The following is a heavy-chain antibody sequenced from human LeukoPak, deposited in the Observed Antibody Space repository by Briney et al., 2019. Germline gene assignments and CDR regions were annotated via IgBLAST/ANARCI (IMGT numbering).Heavy chain of an antibody. CDR3: AKDTLLGYYDSSGYYSNWFDP. CDR1: GFTFSSYG. D-gene: IGHD3-22*01. Sequence: PGRSLRLSCAAAGFTFSSYGMHWVRQAPGKGLEWVAVISYDGSNKYYADSVKGRFTISRDNSKNTLYLQMNSLRAEDTAVYYCAKDTLLGYYDSSGYYSNWFDPWGQGTLVTVSS. CDR2: ISYDGSNK. J-gene: IGHJ5*02. V-gene: IGHV3-30*18.